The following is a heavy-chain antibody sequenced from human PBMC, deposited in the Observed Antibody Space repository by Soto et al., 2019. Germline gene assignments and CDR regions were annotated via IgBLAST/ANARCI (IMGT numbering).Heavy chain of an antibody. D-gene: IGHD1-26*01. V-gene: IGHV3-23*01. Sequence: GGSLRLSCAASGFTFSSYAMSWVRQAPGKGLEWVSAISGSGGSTYYADSVKGRFTISRDNSKNTLYLQMNSLRAEDTAVYYCAKDPEWELTKGFPYFDYWGQGTLVTVSS. CDR3: AKDPEWELTKGFPYFDY. CDR2: ISGSGGST. J-gene: IGHJ4*02. CDR1: GFTFSSYA.